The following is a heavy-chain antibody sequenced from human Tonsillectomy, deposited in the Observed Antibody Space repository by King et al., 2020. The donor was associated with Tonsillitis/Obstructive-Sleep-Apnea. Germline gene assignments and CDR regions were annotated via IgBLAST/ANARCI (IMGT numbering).Heavy chain of an antibody. Sequence: VQLVESGGVVVQPGGSLRLSCAASGFKFDDYNMHWVRQAPGKGLEWVSLINWDGDSTYYADSVKGRFTISRDNGKNSLYLQMNGLRTEDTALYYCAKDALITGTTGFDHWGQGTLVTGSS. CDR3: AKDALITGTTGFDH. J-gene: IGHJ4*02. CDR2: INWDGDST. CDR1: GFKFDDYN. D-gene: IGHD1-20*01. V-gene: IGHV3-43*01.